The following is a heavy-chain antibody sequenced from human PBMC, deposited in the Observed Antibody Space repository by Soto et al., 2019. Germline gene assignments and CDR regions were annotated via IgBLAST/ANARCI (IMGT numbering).Heavy chain of an antibody. CDR1: GFTFSSYG. CDR3: AIGGRLYQLLSPPDY. CDR2: ISYDGSNK. J-gene: IGHJ4*02. V-gene: IGHV3-30*03. D-gene: IGHD2-2*01. Sequence: VQLVESGGGVVQPGRSLRLSCAASGFTFSSYGMHWVRQAPGKGLEWVAVISYDGSNKYYADSVKGRFTISRDNSKNTLYLQMNSLRAEDTAVYYCAIGGRLYQLLSPPDYWGQGTLVTVSS.